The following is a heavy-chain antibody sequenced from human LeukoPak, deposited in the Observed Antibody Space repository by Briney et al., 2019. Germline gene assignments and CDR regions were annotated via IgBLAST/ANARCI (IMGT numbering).Heavy chain of an antibody. CDR3: ARYYGDAPLYYYYMDV. CDR1: GGSISSGGYY. CDR2: IYYSGST. Sequence: SETLSLTCTVSGGSISSGGYYWSWIRQHPGKGLEWIGYIYYSGSTYYNPSLKSRVTISVDTSKNQFSLKLSSVTAADTAVYYCARYYGDAPLYYYYMDVWGKGTTVTVSS. D-gene: IGHD4-17*01. J-gene: IGHJ6*03. V-gene: IGHV4-31*03.